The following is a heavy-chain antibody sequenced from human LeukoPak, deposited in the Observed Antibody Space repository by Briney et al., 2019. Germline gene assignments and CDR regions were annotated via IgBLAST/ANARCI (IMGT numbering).Heavy chain of an antibody. CDR1: GGSISSYY. Sequence: SETLSLTCTVSGGSISSYYWSWIRQPPGKGLEWIGYIYYSGSTNYNPSLKSRVTTSVDTSKNQFSLKLSSVTAADTAVYYCARRNSSSWRRRDAFDIWGQGTMVTVSS. D-gene: IGHD6-13*01. CDR2: IYYSGST. V-gene: IGHV4-59*08. J-gene: IGHJ3*02. CDR3: ARRNSSSWRRRDAFDI.